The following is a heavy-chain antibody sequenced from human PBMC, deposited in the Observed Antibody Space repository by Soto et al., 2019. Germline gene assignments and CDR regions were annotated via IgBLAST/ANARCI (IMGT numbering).Heavy chain of an antibody. CDR2: ISYDGSNK. D-gene: IGHD3-10*01. CDR1: GFTFSSYG. Sequence: QVPLVESGGGVVQPGRSLRLSCAASGFTFSSYGMHWVRQAPGKGLEWVAVISYDGSNKYYADSVKGRFTISRDNSKNTLYLQMNSLRAEDTAVYYCAKDGRNYYGSGTSCDYWGQGTLVTVSS. J-gene: IGHJ4*02. CDR3: AKDGRNYYGSGTSCDY. V-gene: IGHV3-30*18.